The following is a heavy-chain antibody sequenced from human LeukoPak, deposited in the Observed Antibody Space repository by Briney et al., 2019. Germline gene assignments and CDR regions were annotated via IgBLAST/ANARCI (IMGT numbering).Heavy chain of an antibody. D-gene: IGHD3-10*01. CDR3: AKGGLRVYGSGSYFDY. Sequence: GGSLRLSCAASGFTVSSNYMSWVRQDPGKGLEWVAFIRYDGSNKYYADSVKGRFTISRDNSKNTLYLQMNSLRAEDTAVYYCAKGGLRVYGSGSYFDYWGQGTLVTVSS. CDR1: GFTVSSNY. CDR2: IRYDGSNK. J-gene: IGHJ4*02. V-gene: IGHV3-30*02.